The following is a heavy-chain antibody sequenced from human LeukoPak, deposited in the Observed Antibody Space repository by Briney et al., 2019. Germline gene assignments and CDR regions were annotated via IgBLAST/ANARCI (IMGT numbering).Heavy chain of an antibody. D-gene: IGHD2-2*01. J-gene: IGHJ6*02. CDR2: IYSGGST. CDR3: ARDRPRYCSSTSCYGSYGMDV. CDR1: GFTVSSNY. Sequence: PGGSLRLSCAASGFTVSSNYMSWVRQAPGKGLEWVSVIYSGGSTYYADSVKGRFTISRDNSKNTLYLQMNSLRAEDMAVYYCARDRPRYCSSTSCYGSYGMDVWGQGTTVTVSS. V-gene: IGHV3-66*01.